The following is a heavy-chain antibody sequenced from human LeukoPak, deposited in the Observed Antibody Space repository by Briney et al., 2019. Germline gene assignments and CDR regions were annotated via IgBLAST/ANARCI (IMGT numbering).Heavy chain of an antibody. D-gene: IGHD6-19*01. J-gene: IGHJ6*03. Sequence: SVKVSCKASGGTFSSYAISWVRQAPGQGLEWMGGIIPIFGTANYAQKFQGRVTITTDESTSTAYMELSSLRSEDTAVYYCARDRAAVAGITPYYYYMDVRGKGTTVTVSS. CDR3: ARDRAAVAGITPYYYYMDV. CDR1: GGTFSSYA. V-gene: IGHV1-69*05. CDR2: IIPIFGTA.